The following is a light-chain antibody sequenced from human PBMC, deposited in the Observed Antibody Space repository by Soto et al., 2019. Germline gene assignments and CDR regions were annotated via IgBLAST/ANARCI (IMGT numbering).Light chain of an antibody. CDR3: QQRRNWPPLT. CDR2: DAS. J-gene: IGKJ4*01. Sequence: VLTQSPATLSLSAGERATLSCRASQSVSNSLAWYQQKPGQAPRLLIYDASNRATGIPGRFSGSGSGTDFTLTIISLEPEDFAVYYCQQRRNWPPLTFGGGTKVEIK. V-gene: IGKV3-11*01. CDR1: QSVSNS.